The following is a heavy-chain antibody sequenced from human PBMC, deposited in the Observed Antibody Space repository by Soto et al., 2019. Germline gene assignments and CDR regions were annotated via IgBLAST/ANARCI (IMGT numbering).Heavy chain of an antibody. D-gene: IGHD1-1*01. V-gene: IGHV1-69*13. CDR2: IIPIFGTA. CDR3: ARDIIRLGTYGTPLRFDP. J-gene: IGHJ5*02. CDR1: GGTFSSYA. Sequence: ASVKVSCKASGGTFSSYAISWVRQAPGQGLEWMGGIIPIFGTANYAQKFQGRVTITADESTSTAYMELSSLRSEDTAVYYCARDIIRLGTYGTPLRFDPWGQGTLVTVSS.